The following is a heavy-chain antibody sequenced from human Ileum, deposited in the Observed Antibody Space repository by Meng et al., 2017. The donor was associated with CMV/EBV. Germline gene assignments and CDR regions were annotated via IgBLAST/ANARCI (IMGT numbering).Heavy chain of an antibody. CDR1: GFTFSSYG. J-gene: IGHJ6*02. Sequence: GGSLRLSCAASGFTFSSYGMHWVRQAPGKGLEWVAFIRYDGSNKYYADSVKGRFTISRDNSKNTLYLQMNSLRAEDTAVYYCAKDDLSEAWSYYYGMDVWGQGTMVTVAS. D-gene: IGHD3/OR15-3a*01. CDR3: AKDDLSEAWSYYYGMDV. CDR2: IRYDGSNK. V-gene: IGHV3-30*02.